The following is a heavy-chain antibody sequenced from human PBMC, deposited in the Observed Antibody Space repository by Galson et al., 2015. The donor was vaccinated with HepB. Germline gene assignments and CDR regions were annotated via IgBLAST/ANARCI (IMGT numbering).Heavy chain of an antibody. J-gene: IGHJ6*02. CDR3: AKADRLLNYYGMDV. Sequence: SLRLSCAASGFTLSSYAMSWVRQAPGKGLEWVSAISGSGGSTYYADSAKGRFTISRDNSKNTLYLQMNSLRAEDTAVYYCAKADRLLNYYGMDVWGQGTTVTVSS. CDR2: ISGSGGST. V-gene: IGHV3-23*01. CDR1: GFTLSSYA. D-gene: IGHD4/OR15-4a*01.